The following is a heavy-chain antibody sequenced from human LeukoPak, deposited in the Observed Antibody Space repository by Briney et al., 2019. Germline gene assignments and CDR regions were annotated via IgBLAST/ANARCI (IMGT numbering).Heavy chain of an antibody. CDR2: ISWNSGSI. J-gene: IGHJ2*01. V-gene: IGHV3-9*01. Sequence: GGSLRLSCAASGFTFDDYAMHWVRQAPGKGLEWVSGISWNSGSIGYADSVKGRFTISRDNAKNSLYLQMNSPRAEDTALYYCAKDTEREYWYFDLWGRGTLVTVSS. CDR1: GFTFDDYA. D-gene: IGHD5-24*01. CDR3: AKDTEREYWYFDL.